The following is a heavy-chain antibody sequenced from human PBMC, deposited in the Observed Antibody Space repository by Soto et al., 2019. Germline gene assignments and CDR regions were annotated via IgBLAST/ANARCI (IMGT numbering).Heavy chain of an antibody. CDR1: GYTFTSYY. D-gene: IGHD3-22*01. CDR2: INPSGGST. Sequence: ASVKVSCKASGYTFTSYYMHWVRQAPGQGLEWMGIINPSGGSTSYAQKFQGRVTMTRDTSTSTVYMELSSLRSEDTAVYYCAREGCYDSSGPSAFDIWGQGTMVTVSS. CDR3: AREGCYDSSGPSAFDI. V-gene: IGHV1-46*01. J-gene: IGHJ3*02.